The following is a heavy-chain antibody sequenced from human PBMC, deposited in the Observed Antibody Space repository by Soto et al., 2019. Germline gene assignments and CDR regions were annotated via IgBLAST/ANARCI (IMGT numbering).Heavy chain of an antibody. Sequence: EVQLVESGGGLVQPGGSLRLSCAASGFTFSSYDMHWVRQATGKGLELVSAIGTAGDTYYPGSVKGRFTISRENAKNSLYLQMNSLRAEDTAVYYCARGELQEPSSIAASGYYYGMDVWGQGTTVTVSS. D-gene: IGHD6-6*01. J-gene: IGHJ6*02. CDR3: ARGELQEPSSIAASGYYYGMDV. CDR1: GFTFSSYD. V-gene: IGHV3-13*01. CDR2: IGTAGDT.